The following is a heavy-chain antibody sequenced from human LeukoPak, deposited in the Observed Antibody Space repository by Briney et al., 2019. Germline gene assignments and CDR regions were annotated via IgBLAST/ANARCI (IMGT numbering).Heavy chain of an antibody. D-gene: IGHD2-15*01. CDR2: INPTGGST. CDR1: GYSFTTYY. V-gene: IGHV1-46*01. Sequence: GASVKVSCKASGYSFTTYYMHWVRQAPGQGLEWMGIINPTGGSTNYAQKFEGRVTKARDTSTSTVYMELSSLRSEDTAVYYCARERYCSGGNCFVTYYYGMDVWGQGTTVTVSS. J-gene: IGHJ6*02. CDR3: ARERYCSGGNCFVTYYYGMDV.